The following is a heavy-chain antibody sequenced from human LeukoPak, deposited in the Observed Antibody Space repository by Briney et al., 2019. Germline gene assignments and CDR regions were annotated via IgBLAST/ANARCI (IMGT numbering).Heavy chain of an antibody. CDR2: MNPNNGNT. Sequence: GASVKVSCKASGYTFTSYDINWVRQATGQGLEWMGWMNPNNGNTGYAQKFQGRVTMTRNTSISTAYMELSSLRSEDTAVYYCARADFWSGYAIDYWGQGTLVTVSS. V-gene: IGHV1-8*01. J-gene: IGHJ4*02. CDR3: ARADFWSGYAIDY. CDR1: GYTFTSYD. D-gene: IGHD3-3*01.